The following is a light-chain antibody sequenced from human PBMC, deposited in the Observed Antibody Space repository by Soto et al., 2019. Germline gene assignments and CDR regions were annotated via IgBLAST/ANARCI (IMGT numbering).Light chain of an antibody. J-gene: IGKJ1*01. CDR1: RHVSSNH. V-gene: IGKV3-20*01. CDR3: QQYAGSPRT. Sequence: ETALXQSPVTLPFXPLERATISSRATRHVSSNHLAGYPQKXGQAPRLLISSASKRAHGSPHRFTGSGSATAFTLPINRGEPDDFAVYFCQQYAGSPRTFGQGTKVDIK. CDR2: SAS.